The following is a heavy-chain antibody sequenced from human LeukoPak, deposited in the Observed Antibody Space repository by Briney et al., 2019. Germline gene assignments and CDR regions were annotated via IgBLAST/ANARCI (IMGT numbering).Heavy chain of an antibody. CDR3: ARLRLGWYRHDAFDI. D-gene: IGHD6-19*01. CDR1: GGSFSGYY. CDR2: INHSGST. V-gene: IGHV4-34*01. Sequence: SETLSLTCAVYGGSFSGYYWSWIRQPPGKGLEWMAEINHSGSTNYNPSLKSRVTISVDTSKNQFSLKLSSVTAADTAVYYCARLRLGWYRHDAFDIWGQGTMVTVSS. J-gene: IGHJ3*02.